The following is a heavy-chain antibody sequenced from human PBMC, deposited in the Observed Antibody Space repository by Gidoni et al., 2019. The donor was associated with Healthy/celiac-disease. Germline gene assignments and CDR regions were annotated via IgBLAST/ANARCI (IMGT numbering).Heavy chain of an antibody. V-gene: IGHV3-66*02. CDR2: IYSGGST. Sequence: EVQLVESGGGLVQPGGSLRPSCAASGFTVSSNYMSWVRQAPGKGLEWVSVIYSGGSTYYADSVKGRFTISRDNSKNTLYLQMNSLRAEDTAVYYCATSIFGVVHDAFDIWGQGTMVTVSS. J-gene: IGHJ3*02. CDR1: GFTVSSNY. D-gene: IGHD3-3*02. CDR3: ATSIFGVVHDAFDI.